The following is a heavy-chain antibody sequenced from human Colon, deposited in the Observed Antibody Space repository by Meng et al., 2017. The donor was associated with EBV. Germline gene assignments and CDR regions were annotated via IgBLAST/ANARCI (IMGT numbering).Heavy chain of an antibody. J-gene: IGHJ4*02. Sequence: QVPLQQSGPGRGNPSQTLSLTCAISGYSVSSNSAAWNWIRQSPSGGLEWLGRTYCRSKWSNDYAVSVKSRLTISPDTSKNQFSLHLASVNPEDTGVYYCAREVDYGGNSVSFDFWGQGTLVTVSS. CDR3: AREVDYGGNSVSFDF. D-gene: IGHD4-23*01. V-gene: IGHV6-1*01. CDR1: GYSVSSNSAA. CDR2: TYCRSKWSN.